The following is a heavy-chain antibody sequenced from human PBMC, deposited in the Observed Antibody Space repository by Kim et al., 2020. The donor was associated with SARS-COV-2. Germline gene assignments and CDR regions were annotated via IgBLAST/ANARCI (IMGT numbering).Heavy chain of an antibody. CDR1: GYTFTSYD. CDR3: ARVWFGSYPPYGMDV. Sequence: ASVKVSCKASGYTFTSYDINWVRQATGQGLEWMGWMNPNSGNTGYAQKFQGRVTMTRNTSISTAYMELSSLRSEDTAVYYCARVWFGSYPPYGMDVWGQGTTVTVSS. CDR2: MNPNSGNT. D-gene: IGHD3-10*01. V-gene: IGHV1-8*01. J-gene: IGHJ6*02.